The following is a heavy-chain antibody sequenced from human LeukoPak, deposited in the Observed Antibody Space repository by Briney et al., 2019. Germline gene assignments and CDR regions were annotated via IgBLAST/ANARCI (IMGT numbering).Heavy chain of an antibody. Sequence: GGSLRLSCAASGFTFSSYGMSWVRQAPGKGLEWVSAISGSGGSTYYADSVKGRFTISRDNSKNTLYLQMNSLRAEDTAVYYCAKTPQRGGYYFDYWGQGTLVTVSS. D-gene: IGHD3-16*01. V-gene: IGHV3-23*01. CDR3: AKTPQRGGYYFDY. CDR1: GFTFSSYG. CDR2: ISGSGGST. J-gene: IGHJ4*02.